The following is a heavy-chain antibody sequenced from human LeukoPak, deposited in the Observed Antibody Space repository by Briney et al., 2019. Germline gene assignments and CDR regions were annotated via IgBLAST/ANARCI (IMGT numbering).Heavy chain of an antibody. V-gene: IGHV2-70*04. CDR1: GFSLTTTGMR. Sequence: SGPTLVNPTQTLTLTCTFSGFSLTTTGMRVMWIRQPPGKALEWLARIDWDDDKFYSASLKTRLTISKDTYKNQVVLTMTNMGPVDTATYYCARGSGYSRFDYWGQGTLVTVSS. J-gene: IGHJ4*02. CDR2: IDWDDDK. CDR3: ARGSGYSRFDY. D-gene: IGHD3-22*01.